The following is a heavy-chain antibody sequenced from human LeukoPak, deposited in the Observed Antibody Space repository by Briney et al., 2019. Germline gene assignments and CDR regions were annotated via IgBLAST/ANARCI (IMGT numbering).Heavy chain of an antibody. J-gene: IGHJ4*02. CDR1: GFTFSSYW. CDR3: ARDHYSTGRSHDY. CDR2: INSDGSST. D-gene: IGHD3-10*01. Sequence: GGSLRLSCAASGFTFSSYWMPWVRHAPGKGLVWVAGINSDGSSTSYADSVKGRFTISRDNAKNTLYLQMSSLRAEDTAVYYCARDHYSTGRSHDYWGQGTLVTVSS. V-gene: IGHV3-74*01.